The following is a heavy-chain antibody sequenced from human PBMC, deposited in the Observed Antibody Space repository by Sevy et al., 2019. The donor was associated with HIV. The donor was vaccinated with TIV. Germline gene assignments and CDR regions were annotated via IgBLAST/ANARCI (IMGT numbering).Heavy chain of an antibody. J-gene: IGHJ3*02. Sequence: KQSQTLSLTCAISGDSVSSNSAAWNWIRQSPSGGLEWLGRTYYRSKWYNDYAVSVKSRITINPDTSKNQFSLQLNSVTPEDTAVYYCARDRGDSNGTFDIWGQGTMVTVSS. V-gene: IGHV6-1*01. CDR1: GDSVSSNSAA. CDR3: ARDRGDSNGTFDI. D-gene: IGHD3-22*01. CDR2: TYYRSKWYN.